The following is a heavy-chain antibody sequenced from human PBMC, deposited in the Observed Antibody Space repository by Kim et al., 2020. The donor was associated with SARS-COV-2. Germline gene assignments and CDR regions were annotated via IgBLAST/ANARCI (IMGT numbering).Heavy chain of an antibody. V-gene: IGHV3-53*01. CDR3: ASINFGVDY. CDR2: IHTDGNT. D-gene: IGHD4-17*01. Sequence: GSLRLSCAASGFTVSSKYMNWVRQAPGKGLEWVSVIHTDGNTDYADSVKGRFTISRDNSKNTLYLQMNTLRAEDTAVYYCASINFGVDYWGQGTLVTVSS. CDR1: GFTVSSKY. J-gene: IGHJ4*02.